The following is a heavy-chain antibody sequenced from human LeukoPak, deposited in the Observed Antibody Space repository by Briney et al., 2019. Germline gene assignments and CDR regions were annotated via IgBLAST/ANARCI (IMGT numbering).Heavy chain of an antibody. CDR1: GFTFSDYY. Sequence: GGSLRLSCAASGFTFSDYYMSWIRQAPGKGLEWVSYISSSGTTKYYADSVKGRFTISRDNAKNSLYLQMNSLRAEDTAVYYCARDGRNSYYYDSFDIWGQGTMVTVSS. CDR3: ARDGRNSYYYDSFDI. V-gene: IGHV3-11*01. CDR2: ISSSGTTK. D-gene: IGHD3-22*01. J-gene: IGHJ3*02.